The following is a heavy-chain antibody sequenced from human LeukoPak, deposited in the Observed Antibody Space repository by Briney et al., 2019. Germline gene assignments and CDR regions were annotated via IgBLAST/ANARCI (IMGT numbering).Heavy chain of an antibody. D-gene: IGHD5-18*01. V-gene: IGHV3-48*01. CDR1: GITFSSYS. Sequence: GGSLRLSCVASGITFSSYSMNWVRQAPGKGLEWVSYISSFSGTINYADSVKGRFTISRDNAKNSLYLQMNSLRAEDTAVYYCAIGRRGYSYLDAFDIWGQGTMVTVSS. CDR3: AIGRRGYSYLDAFDI. J-gene: IGHJ3*02. CDR2: ISSFSGTI.